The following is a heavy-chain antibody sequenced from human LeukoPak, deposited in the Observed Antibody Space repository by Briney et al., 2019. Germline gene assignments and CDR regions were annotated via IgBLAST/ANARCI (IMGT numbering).Heavy chain of an antibody. CDR1: GGTFSSYA. CDR2: IIPIFGTA. CDR3: ARDHQYGDYDGTFDY. Sequence: ASVKVSCKASGGTFSSYAISWVRQAPGQGLEWMGGIIPIFGTANYAQKFQGRVTITADKSTSTAYMELSSLRSEDTAVYYCARDHQYGDYDGTFDYWGQGTLVTVSS. D-gene: IGHD4-17*01. J-gene: IGHJ4*02. V-gene: IGHV1-69*06.